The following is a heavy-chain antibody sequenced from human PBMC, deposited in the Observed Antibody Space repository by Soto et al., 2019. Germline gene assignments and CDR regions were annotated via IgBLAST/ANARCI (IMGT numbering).Heavy chain of an antibody. CDR2: SSNRDRST. D-gene: IGHD3-3*01. CDR3: ARDWKIEKFGVISMSKGLDV. J-gene: IGHJ6*02. Sequence: QVQLVEPGGGLVKPGGSLRLSCAASGFIFSDYYMTWIRQAPGKGLEWLSCSSNRDRSTYYADSVKDRFVVSKDNAKNLVYVQMNSPRAEDTAVYFCARDWKIEKFGVISMSKGLDVWGQGTTVTVSS. CDR1: GFIFSDYY. V-gene: IGHV3-11*01.